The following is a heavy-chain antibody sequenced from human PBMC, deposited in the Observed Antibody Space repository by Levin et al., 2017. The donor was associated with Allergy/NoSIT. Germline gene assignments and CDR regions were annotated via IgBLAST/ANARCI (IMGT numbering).Heavy chain of an antibody. CDR2: IWYDGSNK. V-gene: IGHV3-33*01. CDR1: GFTFSSYG. D-gene: IGHD1-1*01. CDR3: ARGPAMVQSGWFDP. J-gene: IGHJ5*02. Sequence: AGGSLRLSCAASGFTFSSYGMHWVRQAPGKGLEWVAVIWYDGSNKYYADSVKGRFTISRDNSKNTLYLQMNSLRAEDTAVYYCARGPAMVQSGWFDPWGQGTLVTVSS.